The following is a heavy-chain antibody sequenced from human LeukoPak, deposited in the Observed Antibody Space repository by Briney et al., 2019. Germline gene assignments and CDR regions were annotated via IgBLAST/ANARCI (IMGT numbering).Heavy chain of an antibody. Sequence: PGGSLRLSCTASGFTFGDYAMSWFRQAPGKGLEWVGFIRSKAYGGTTEYAASVKGRFTISRDDSKSIAYLQMNSLKTDDTAVYYCTSHYGSGSYYPMFDWGQGTLVTVSS. D-gene: IGHD3-10*01. CDR1: GFTFGDYA. V-gene: IGHV3-49*03. CDR2: IRSKAYGGTT. CDR3: TSHYGSGSYYPMFD. J-gene: IGHJ4*02.